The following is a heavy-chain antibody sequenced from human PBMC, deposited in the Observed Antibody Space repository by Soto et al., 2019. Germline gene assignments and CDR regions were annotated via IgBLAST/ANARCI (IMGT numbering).Heavy chain of an antibody. D-gene: IGHD4-17*01. CDR3: AKSAPMDAGDKYYYDF. V-gene: IGHV1-69*13. CDR1: GGTFSTFG. CDR2: IIPFFGTA. J-gene: IGHJ4*02. Sequence: GASVKVSCKASGGTFSTFGISWVRQAPGQGLEWMGGIIPFFGTARYSQKFEDRITITADESTNTVYMDLGSLTSEDTAIYYCAKSAPMDAGDKYYYDFWGQGALVTVS.